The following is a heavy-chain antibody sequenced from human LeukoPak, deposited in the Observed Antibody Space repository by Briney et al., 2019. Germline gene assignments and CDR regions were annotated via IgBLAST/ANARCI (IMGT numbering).Heavy chain of an antibody. CDR3: ARDFVLGYSGYAPGY. D-gene: IGHD5-12*01. V-gene: IGHV3-20*04. CDR2: INWNGGST. J-gene: IGHJ4*02. Sequence: GGSLRLSCAASGFTFDDYGMSWVRQAPGKGLEWVSGINWNGGSTGYADSVKGRFTISRDNAKNSLYLQMNSLRAEDTALYCCARDFVLGYSGYAPGYWGQGTLVAVSS. CDR1: GFTFDDYG.